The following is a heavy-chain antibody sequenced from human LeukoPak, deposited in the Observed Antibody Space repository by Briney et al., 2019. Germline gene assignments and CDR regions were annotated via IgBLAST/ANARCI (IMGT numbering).Heavy chain of an antibody. J-gene: IGHJ4*02. V-gene: IGHV4-59*01. Sequence: SETLSLTCTVSGGSISSYYWSWIRQPPGKGLEWIGYIYYSGSTNYNPSLKSRVTISVDTSKNQFSLKLSSVTAADTAVYYCAGVVHYQGNWVDYWGQGTLVTVSS. D-gene: IGHD7-27*01. CDR3: AGVVHYQGNWVDY. CDR2: IYYSGST. CDR1: GGSISSYY.